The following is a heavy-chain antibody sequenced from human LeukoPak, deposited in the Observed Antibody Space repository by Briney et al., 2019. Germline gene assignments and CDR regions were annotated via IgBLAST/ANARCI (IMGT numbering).Heavy chain of an antibody. D-gene: IGHD2-15*01. CDR3: ARGRRMSDIVVVVAASRGNWFDP. CDR2: INHSGST. Sequence: SETLSLTCAVYGGSFSGYYWSWIRQPPGKGLEWIGEINHSGSTNYNPSLKSRVTISVGTSKNQFSLKLSSVTAADTAVYYCARGRRMSDIVVVVAASRGNWFDPWGQGTLVTVSS. V-gene: IGHV4-34*01. J-gene: IGHJ5*02. CDR1: GGSFSGYY.